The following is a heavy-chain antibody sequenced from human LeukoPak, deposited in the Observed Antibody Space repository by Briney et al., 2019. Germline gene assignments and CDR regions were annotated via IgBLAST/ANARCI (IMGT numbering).Heavy chain of an antibody. J-gene: IGHJ5*02. D-gene: IGHD1-1*01. CDR2: IYHSGST. V-gene: IGHV4-4*02. CDR1: GGSINHW. CDR3: AKGADWRFDP. Sequence: PSGTLSLTCAVSGGSINHWWIWVRQPPGKGLEWIGEIYHSGSTNYNPSLESRITMSVDKSESQFSLNLSSVTAADTAVYYCAKGADWRFDPWGQGTLVTVSS.